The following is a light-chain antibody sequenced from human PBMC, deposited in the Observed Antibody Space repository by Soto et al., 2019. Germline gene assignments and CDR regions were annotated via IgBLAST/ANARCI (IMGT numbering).Light chain of an antibody. CDR3: CSYAGSAYV. J-gene: IGLJ1*01. Sequence: SALTQPRSVSGSPGQSVTISCTGTSSDVGGYNYVSWYQQHPGKAPKLMIYDVSKRPSGVPDRFSGSKSGNTASLTISGLQAEDEADYYCCSYAGSAYVFGTGTKATVL. CDR1: SSDVGGYNY. CDR2: DVS. V-gene: IGLV2-11*01.